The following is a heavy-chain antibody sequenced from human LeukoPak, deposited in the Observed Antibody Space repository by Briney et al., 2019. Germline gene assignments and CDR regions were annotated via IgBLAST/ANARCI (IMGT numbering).Heavy chain of an antibody. CDR1: GFNFSDSR. V-gene: IGHV3-7*01. D-gene: IGHD2-15*01. CDR2: VNRDGTEK. CDR3: AREVRCSGGYCYPDYYYGMDV. J-gene: IGHJ6*02. Sequence: PGGSLRLSCVTSGFNFSDSRMTWVRQAPGKGLQWVANVNRDGTEKHFLDSVEGRFTISRDNAKKSLYLQMSSLRPQDTAVYYCAREVRCSGGYCYPDYYYGMDVWGQGTTVIVSS.